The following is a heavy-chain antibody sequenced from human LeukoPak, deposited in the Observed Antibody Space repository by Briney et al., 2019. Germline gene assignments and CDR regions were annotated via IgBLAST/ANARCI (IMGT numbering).Heavy chain of an antibody. J-gene: IGHJ6*04. Sequence: SETLSLTCAVYGGSFSGYYWSWIRQPPGKGLEWIGEINHSGSTNYNPSLKSRVTISADTSKNQFSLKLSSVTAADTAVYYCARARTMVRGSDYYYGMDVWGKGTTVTVSS. CDR3: ARARTMVRGSDYYYGMDV. V-gene: IGHV4-34*01. CDR2: INHSGST. D-gene: IGHD3-10*01. CDR1: GGSFSGYY.